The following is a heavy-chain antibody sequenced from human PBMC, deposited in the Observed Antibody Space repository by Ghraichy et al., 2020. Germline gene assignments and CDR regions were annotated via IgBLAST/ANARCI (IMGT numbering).Heavy chain of an antibody. Sequence: GGSLRLSCSASGFTFSSYAMHWVRQAPGKGLEYVSAISSNGGSTYYADSVKGRFTISRDNSKNTLYLQMSSLRAEDTAVYYCVKDSEQDYGDYAGFDPWGQGTLVTVSS. CDR3: VKDSEQDYGDYAGFDP. CDR2: ISSNGGST. V-gene: IGHV3-64D*06. J-gene: IGHJ5*02. CDR1: GFTFSSYA. D-gene: IGHD4-17*01.